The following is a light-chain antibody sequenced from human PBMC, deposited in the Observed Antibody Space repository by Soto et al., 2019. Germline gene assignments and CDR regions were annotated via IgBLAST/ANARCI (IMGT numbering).Light chain of an antibody. V-gene: IGKV1-27*01. CDR1: QGISNY. CDR3: QKYNIAPWT. J-gene: IGKJ1*01. Sequence: DIQMTQSPSSLSASVGDRVTITCRASQGISNYLAWYQQKPGKVPKLLIYAASTLQSGGPYRFSGSGTGTGSTLNISSTQPEDVATYYCQKYNIAPWTFGQGTKVEIK. CDR2: AAS.